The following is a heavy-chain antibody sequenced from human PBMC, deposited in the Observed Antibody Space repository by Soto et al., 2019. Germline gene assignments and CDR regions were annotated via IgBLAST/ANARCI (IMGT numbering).Heavy chain of an antibody. Sequence: PGGSLRLSCAASGFTFSSDGMHWVRQAPGKGLEWVAVIWYDGSNKYYADSVKGRFTISRDNSKNTLYLQMNSLRAEDTAVYYCARELYYYDSSGYNNWFDPWGQGTLVTVSS. CDR1: GFTFSSDG. J-gene: IGHJ5*02. D-gene: IGHD3-22*01. CDR3: ARELYYYDSSGYNNWFDP. V-gene: IGHV3-33*01. CDR2: IWYDGSNK.